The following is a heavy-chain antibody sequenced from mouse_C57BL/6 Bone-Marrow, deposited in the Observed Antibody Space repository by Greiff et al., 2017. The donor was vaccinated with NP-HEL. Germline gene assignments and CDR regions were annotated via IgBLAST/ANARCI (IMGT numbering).Heavy chain of an antibody. Sequence: VQLQQSGPELVKPGASVKISCKASGYAFSSSWMNWVQQRPGKGLEWIGRIYPGDGDTNYNGKFKGKATLTADKSSSTAYMQLSSLTSEDSAVYFCAREVRDYWGQGTSVTVSS. J-gene: IGHJ4*01. D-gene: IGHD2-14*01. CDR3: AREVRDY. CDR1: GYAFSSSW. V-gene: IGHV1-82*01. CDR2: IYPGDGDT.